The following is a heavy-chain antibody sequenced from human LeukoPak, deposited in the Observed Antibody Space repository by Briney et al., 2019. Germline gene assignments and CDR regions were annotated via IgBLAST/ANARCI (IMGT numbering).Heavy chain of an antibody. CDR3: ARGKTFIRVTTD. CDR2: ISGSGGST. Sequence: GGSLRLSCAASGFTFSSYAMSWVRQAPGKGLEWVSAISGSGGSTYYADSVKGRFTISRDNSKNTLYLQMNSLRAEDTAVYYCARGKTFIRVTTDWGQGTLVTVSS. J-gene: IGHJ4*02. CDR1: GFTFSSYA. D-gene: IGHD4-11*01. V-gene: IGHV3-23*01.